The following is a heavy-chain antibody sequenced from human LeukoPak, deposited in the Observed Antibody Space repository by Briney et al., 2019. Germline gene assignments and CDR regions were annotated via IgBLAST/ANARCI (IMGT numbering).Heavy chain of an antibody. D-gene: IGHD3-3*01. V-gene: IGHV3-23*01. J-gene: IGHJ4*02. CDR3: ARGGRMTIYPDY. CDR1: GFTFSSYA. Sequence: GGSLRLSCAASGFTFSSYAMSGVRQAPGKGLEWVSAISASGAGTYYADSVKGRFTISRDNAKNTLYLQMNGLRAEDTAVYYCARGGRMTIYPDYWGPGTLVTVSS. CDR2: ISASGAGT.